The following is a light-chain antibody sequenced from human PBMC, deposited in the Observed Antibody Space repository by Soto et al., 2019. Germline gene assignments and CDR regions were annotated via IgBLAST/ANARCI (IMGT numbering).Light chain of an antibody. V-gene: IGKV3-15*01. CDR2: GAS. J-gene: IGKJ4*02. CDR3: QQYNNWPLT. CDR1: QSVSKD. Sequence: EIVMTQSPATLSVSPGERATLSCRARQSVSKDLAWYQQKPGQDPRLLIYGASTRATGIPARFSGSGSGTEVTLTISSLQAEDFAVYYCQQYNNWPLTFGGGTKVEVK.